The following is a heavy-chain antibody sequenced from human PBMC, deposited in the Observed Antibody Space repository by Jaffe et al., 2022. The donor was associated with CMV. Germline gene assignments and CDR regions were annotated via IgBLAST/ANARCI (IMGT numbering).Heavy chain of an antibody. CDR2: IDDSGST. CDR3: ARNLKTEGWFDP. D-gene: IGHD1-7*01. CDR1: GGSISSYY. J-gene: IGHJ5*02. Sequence: QMQLQDSGPGLVKPSETLSLICTVSGGSISSYYWSWIRQPPGKGLEWIAYIDDSGSTAYNPSLKSRITISVDTSKNQFSLKLTSVTAADTAVYYCARNLKTEGWFDPWGQGTLVTVSS. V-gene: IGHV4-59*01.